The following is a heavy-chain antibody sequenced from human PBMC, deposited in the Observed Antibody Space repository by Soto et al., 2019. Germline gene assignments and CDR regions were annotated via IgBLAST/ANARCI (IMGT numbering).Heavy chain of an antibody. Sequence: SETLSLTCSVSGGSINNFYWSWIRQPPGKGLEWIGYIYFSGSTNYHPSLKSRVTISVDTSKNQFSLKLSSVTAADTAVYYCARVPGPWGQGTLVTVSS. J-gene: IGHJ5*02. D-gene: IGHD2-2*01. V-gene: IGHV4-59*12. CDR2: IYFSGST. CDR3: ARVPGP. CDR1: GGSINNFY.